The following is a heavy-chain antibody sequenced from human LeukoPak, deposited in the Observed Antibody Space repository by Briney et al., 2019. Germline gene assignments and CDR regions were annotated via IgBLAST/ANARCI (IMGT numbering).Heavy chain of an antibody. J-gene: IGHJ6*03. CDR2: MNPNSGNT. Sequence: ASVKVSCKASGNTLTSYDINWVRQATGQGLEWMGWMNPNSGNTGYAQKFQGRVTMTRNTSISTAYMELSSLRSEDTAVYYCARAKKARGVRFYYYYYYMDVWGKGTTVTVSS. CDR1: GNTLTSYD. V-gene: IGHV1-8*01. D-gene: IGHD3-10*01. CDR3: ARAKKARGVRFYYYYYYMDV.